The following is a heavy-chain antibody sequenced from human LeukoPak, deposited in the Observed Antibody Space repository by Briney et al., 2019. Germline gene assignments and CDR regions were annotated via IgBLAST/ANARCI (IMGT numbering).Heavy chain of an antibody. CDR3: ARDGGDYYDSSGYMNWFDP. CDR2: INPNSGDT. Sequence: ASVKVSCKASGYTFTGYYMHWVRQAPGQGLEWMGWINPNSGDTNYAQKFQGRVTMTRDTSISTAYMELSRLRSDDTAVYYCARDGGDYYDSSGYMNWFDPWGQGTLVTVSS. J-gene: IGHJ5*02. D-gene: IGHD3-22*01. V-gene: IGHV1-2*02. CDR1: GYTFTGYY.